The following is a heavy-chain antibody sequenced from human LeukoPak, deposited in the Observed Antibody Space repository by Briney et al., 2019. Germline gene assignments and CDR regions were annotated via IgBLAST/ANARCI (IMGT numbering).Heavy chain of an antibody. CDR2: IYTSRST. J-gene: IGHJ3*02. D-gene: IGHD2-2*01. V-gene: IGHV4-61*02. CDR1: GGSISSGSYY. Sequence: SETLSLTCTVSGGSISSGSYYWRWIRQPAGKGLEWIGRIYTSRSTNYNPSLKSRVTISVDTSKNQFPLKLSSVTAADTAVYYCARRGPLSADAFDIWGQGTMVTVSS. CDR3: ARRGPLSADAFDI.